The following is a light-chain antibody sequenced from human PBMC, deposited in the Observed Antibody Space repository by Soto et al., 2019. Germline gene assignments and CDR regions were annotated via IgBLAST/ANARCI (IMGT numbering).Light chain of an antibody. CDR1: QTISSW. V-gene: IGKV1-5*03. J-gene: IGKJ3*01. CDR3: QQYYSYPPF. Sequence: DIQMTQSPSTLSGSVGDRVTITCRASQTISSWLAWYQQKPGKAPKLLIYKASTLKSGVPSRFSGSGSGTEFTLTISSLQPDDFATYYCQQYYSYPPFFGPGTKVDIK. CDR2: KAS.